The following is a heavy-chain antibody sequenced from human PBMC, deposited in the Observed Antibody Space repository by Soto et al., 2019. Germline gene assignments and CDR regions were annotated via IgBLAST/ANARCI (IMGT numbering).Heavy chain of an antibody. Sequence: QSGGSLRLSCAASGFTVSSNYMSWVRQAPGKGLEWVSIIYSGGSTYYADSVKGRFTISRDNSKNTLYLQMNSLRAEDTAVYYCAKGPYGDDKWFDPWGQGTLVTVSS. V-gene: IGHV3-53*01. CDR1: GFTVSSNY. J-gene: IGHJ5*02. CDR2: IYSGGST. CDR3: AKGPYGDDKWFDP. D-gene: IGHD4-17*01.